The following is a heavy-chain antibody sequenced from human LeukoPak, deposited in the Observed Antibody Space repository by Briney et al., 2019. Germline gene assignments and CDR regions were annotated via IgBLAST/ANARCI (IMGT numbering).Heavy chain of an antibody. Sequence: GGSLRLSCAASGFNFSSYWMTWVRQAPGKGLEWVANINQDGSEKYYVDSVKGRFTISRDNAKNSLYLQMNSLRAEDTAVYYCARAREVLVVIRGFLNDYWGQGTLVTVSS. CDR2: INQDGSEK. CDR3: ARAREVLVVIRGFLNDY. V-gene: IGHV3-7*01. J-gene: IGHJ4*02. D-gene: IGHD3-22*01. CDR1: GFNFSSYW.